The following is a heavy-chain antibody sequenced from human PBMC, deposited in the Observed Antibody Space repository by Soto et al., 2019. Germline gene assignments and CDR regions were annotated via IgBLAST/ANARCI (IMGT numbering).Heavy chain of an antibody. Sequence: ASVKVSCKASGYAFTSYAISWVRQSPGQGLEWMGWISAYNGNTNYAQKLQGRVTMTTDTSTSTAYMELRSLRSDDTAVYYCARGPDSTGYCSSTSCYSDWFNTWGQGTLVTDSS. J-gene: IGHJ5*02. CDR1: GYAFTSYA. CDR2: ISAYNGNT. CDR3: ARGPDSTGYCSSTSCYSDWFNT. V-gene: IGHV1-18*01. D-gene: IGHD2-2*03.